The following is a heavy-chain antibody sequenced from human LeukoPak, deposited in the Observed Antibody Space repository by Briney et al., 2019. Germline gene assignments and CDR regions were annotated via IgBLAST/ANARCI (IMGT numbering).Heavy chain of an antibody. V-gene: IGHV4-59*01. D-gene: IGHD3-10*01. CDR3: ARGFGREYNFAKY. CDR1: GGSISRYY. J-gene: IGHJ4*02. CDR2: IYYSGTT. Sequence: SETLSLTCTVSGGSISRYYWSWVRQSPGKGLEWIGYIYYSGTTNYNPSLKSRVTISLDTSKNQFSLKLSSVTAADTAVYYCARGFGREYNFAKYWGQGTLVTVSS.